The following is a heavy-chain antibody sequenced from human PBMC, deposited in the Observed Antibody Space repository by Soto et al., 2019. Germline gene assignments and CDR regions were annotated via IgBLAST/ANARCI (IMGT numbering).Heavy chain of an antibody. Sequence: SETLSLTCTVSGGSISSSSYYWGWIRQPPGKGLEWIGSIYYSGSTYYNPSLKSRVTISVDTSKNQFSLKLSSVTAADTAVYYCARPITMVRGVISDYWGQGTLVTVSS. CDR2: IYYSGST. D-gene: IGHD3-10*01. J-gene: IGHJ4*02. V-gene: IGHV4-39*01. CDR3: ARPITMVRGVISDY. CDR1: GGSISSSSYY.